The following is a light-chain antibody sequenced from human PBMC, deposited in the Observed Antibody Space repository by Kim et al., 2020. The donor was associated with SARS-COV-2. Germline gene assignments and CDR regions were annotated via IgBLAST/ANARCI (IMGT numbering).Light chain of an antibody. CDR3: SSYTSSSTLV. CDR1: SSDVGGYNY. Sequence: GLSITISCTGTSSDVGGYNYGSWYQQHPGKAPKLMIYDVSNRPSGVSNRFSGSKSGNTASLTISGLQAEDEADYYCSSYTSSSTLVFGGGTQLTVL. CDR2: DVS. V-gene: IGLV2-14*03. J-gene: IGLJ3*02.